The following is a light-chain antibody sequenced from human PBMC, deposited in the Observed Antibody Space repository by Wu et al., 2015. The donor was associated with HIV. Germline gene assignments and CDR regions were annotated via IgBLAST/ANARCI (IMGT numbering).Light chain of an antibody. CDR2: AAS. CDR3: QKYNTAPWT. V-gene: IGKV1-27*01. J-gene: IGKJ1*01. Sequence: SVGDRVTITCRASQALAIFSPGISRNQGKPPKVLIYAASTLQSGVPSRFSGSGSGTDFTLTISSLQPEDVATYYCQKYNTAPWTFGQGTKVEMK. CDR1: QALAI.